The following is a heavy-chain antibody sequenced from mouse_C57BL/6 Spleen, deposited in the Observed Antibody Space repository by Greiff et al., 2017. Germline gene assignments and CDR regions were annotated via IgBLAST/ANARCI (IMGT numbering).Heavy chain of an antibody. J-gene: IGHJ2*01. CDR1: GYSITSGYY. Sequence: EVKVEESGPGLVKPSQSLSLTCSVTGYSITSGYYWNWIRQFPGNKLEWMGYISYDGSNNYNPSLKNRTSITRDTSKNQFFLKLNSVTTEDTATYYCARSITTVVVFDYGGQGTTLTVSS. CDR3: ARSITTVVVFDY. V-gene: IGHV3-6*01. D-gene: IGHD1-1*01. CDR2: ISYDGSN.